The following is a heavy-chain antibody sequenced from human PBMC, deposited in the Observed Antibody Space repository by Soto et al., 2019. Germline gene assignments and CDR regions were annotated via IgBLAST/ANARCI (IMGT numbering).Heavy chain of an antibody. J-gene: IGHJ6*02. CDR2: IIPIFGTA. Sequence: QVQLVQSGAEVKKPGSSVKVSCKASGGTFSSYAISWVRQAPGQGLEWMGGIIPIFGTANYAQKFQGRVTITADEPXXTADTELSSLRSEDTAVYYCARHGPAAGYYYGMDVWGQGTTVTVSS. D-gene: IGHD2-2*01. CDR1: GGTFSSYA. CDR3: ARHGPAAGYYYGMDV. V-gene: IGHV1-69*12.